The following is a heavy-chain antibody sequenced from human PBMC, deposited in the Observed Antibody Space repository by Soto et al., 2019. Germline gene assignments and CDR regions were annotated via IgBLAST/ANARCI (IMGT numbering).Heavy chain of an antibody. J-gene: IGHJ4*02. V-gene: IGHV4-59*01. CDR1: GGSISGYY. CDR3: ATESYYGSGATVVAY. CDR2: IYYSGTT. Sequence: PSETLSLTCTVSGGSISGYYWSWLRQPPGKGLEWIGYIYYSGTTSYNPSLNSRVTMSVDTSKNQFSLKVNSVTAADTAVYYCATESYYGSGATVVAYWGQGTLVTVSP. D-gene: IGHD3-10*01.